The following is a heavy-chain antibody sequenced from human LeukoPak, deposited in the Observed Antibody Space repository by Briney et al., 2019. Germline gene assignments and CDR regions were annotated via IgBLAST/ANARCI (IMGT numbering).Heavy chain of an antibody. J-gene: IGHJ4*02. Sequence: TSSETLSLTCTVSGGSISSGDYYWSWTRQPPGKGLEWIGYIYYSGSTYYNPSLKSRVTISVDTSKNQFSLKLSSVTAADTAVYYCARGSGGDFDYWGQGTLVTVSS. CDR1: GGSISSGDYY. V-gene: IGHV4-30-4*01. D-gene: IGHD3-10*01. CDR2: IYYSGST. CDR3: ARGSGGDFDY.